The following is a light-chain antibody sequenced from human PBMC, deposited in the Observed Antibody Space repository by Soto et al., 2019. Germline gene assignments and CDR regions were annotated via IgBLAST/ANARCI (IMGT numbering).Light chain of an antibody. Sequence: DIQMTQSPSTLSASVGDRVTITCRASQSISNWLAWYQQKPGKAPKLLIYKASSLESGVPSRFSGSGSGTEFTLPISSLQPDEFATYFCQQYNTYSFGQGTKVELK. V-gene: IGKV1-5*03. CDR1: QSISNW. CDR3: QQYNTYS. J-gene: IGKJ1*01. CDR2: KAS.